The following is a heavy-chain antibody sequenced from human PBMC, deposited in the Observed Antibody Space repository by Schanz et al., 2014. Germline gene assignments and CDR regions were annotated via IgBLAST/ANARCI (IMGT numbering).Heavy chain of an antibody. V-gene: IGHV3-21*01. J-gene: IGHJ4*02. CDR2: ISYGTSYI. D-gene: IGHD1-1*01. CDR1: GFTFSDAW. CDR3: ARDRRNADLDY. Sequence: EVQLVESGGGLVKPGGFLRLSCAASGFTFSDAWMSWVRQAPGKGLEWVSSISYGTSYIYYAESVKGRFTISRDNAKNSLYLEMNSLRAEDTALYYCARDRRNADLDYWGQGTLVIVSS.